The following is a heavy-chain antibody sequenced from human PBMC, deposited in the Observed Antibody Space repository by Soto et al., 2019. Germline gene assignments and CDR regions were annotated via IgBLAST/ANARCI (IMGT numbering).Heavy chain of an antibody. D-gene: IGHD1-26*01. CDR3: ASRPSGSGFDP. CDR2: IYHSGST. Sequence: QLQLQESGSGLVKPSQTLSLTCAVSGGSISSGGYSWSWIRQPPGKGLECIGYIYHSGSTYYNPSLKSRVTISVDRSKNQFSLKLSSVTAADTAVFYCASRPSGSGFDPWGQGTLVTVSS. V-gene: IGHV4-30-2*01. CDR1: GGSISSGGYS. J-gene: IGHJ5*02.